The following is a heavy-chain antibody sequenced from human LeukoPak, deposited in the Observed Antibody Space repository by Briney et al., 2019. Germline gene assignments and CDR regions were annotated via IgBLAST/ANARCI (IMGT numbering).Heavy chain of an antibody. CDR2: ISWNSGSI. Sequence: GGSLRLSCAASGFTFDDYAMHWVRQAPGKGLEWVSGISWNSGSIGYADSVKGRFTISRDNAKNSLYLQMNSLRAEDTALYYCARDYVDGSGLGDGVYWGQGTLVTVSS. CDR3: ARDYVDGSGLGDGVY. V-gene: IGHV3-9*01. D-gene: IGHD6-19*01. CDR1: GFTFDDYA. J-gene: IGHJ4*02.